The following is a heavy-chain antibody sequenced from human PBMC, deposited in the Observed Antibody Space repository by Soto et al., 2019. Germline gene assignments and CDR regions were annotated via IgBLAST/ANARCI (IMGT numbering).Heavy chain of an antibody. Sequence: GGSLRLSCVASGFAFSSYAMSWVRQAPGTGLEWVSSSSSSGGLTYYAGSVKGRFTISRDNSKNTLYLQMNSLRAEDTAVYYCAKGGTYSNGPFDYWGQGTLVTVSS. CDR3: AKGGTYSNGPFDY. J-gene: IGHJ4*02. V-gene: IGHV3-23*01. D-gene: IGHD6-19*01. CDR2: SSSSGGLT. CDR1: GFAFSSYA.